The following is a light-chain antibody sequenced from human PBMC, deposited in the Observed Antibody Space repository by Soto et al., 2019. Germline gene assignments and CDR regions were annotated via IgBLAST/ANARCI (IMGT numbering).Light chain of an antibody. CDR3: LQHNSYPRA. Sequence: DIQMTQSPSTLSGSVGGRVTITCRASQTISSWLAWYQQKPGKAPKLLIYKASTLKSGVPSRFSGSGSGTEFTLTISSLQPEDFATYYCLQHNSYPRAFGQGTKVDIK. CDR1: QTISSW. CDR2: KAS. J-gene: IGKJ1*01. V-gene: IGKV1-5*03.